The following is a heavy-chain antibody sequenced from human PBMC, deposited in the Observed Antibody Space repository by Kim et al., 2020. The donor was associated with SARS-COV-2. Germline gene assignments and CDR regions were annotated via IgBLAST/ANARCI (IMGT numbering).Heavy chain of an antibody. CDR2: FYYSGST. CDR3: ASARFTMIVVDAFDI. J-gene: IGHJ3*02. D-gene: IGHD3-22*01. CDR1: GGSISSGGYH. V-gene: IGHV4-31*03. Sequence: SETLSLTCTVSGGSISSGGYHWSWIRQHPGKGLEWIVYFYYSGSTYYNSSLNSRVIISVDTSKNQFSLKLSPLTAADTAVYYCASARFTMIVVDAFDIWGQGTMVTVSS.